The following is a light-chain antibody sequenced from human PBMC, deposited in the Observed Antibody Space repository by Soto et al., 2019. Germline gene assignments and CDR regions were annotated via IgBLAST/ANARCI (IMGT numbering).Light chain of an antibody. CDR3: QQSYRMPVT. Sequence: DIQMTQSPSSLSAYVGDRVTITRRASQSISGYLNWYQQRPGKAPKVLIYAASNLQSGVPSRFSGCGSGTDLSLTITSLQPEDYATYSWQQSYRMPVTFGGGTKVDI. CDR1: QSISGY. J-gene: IGKJ4*01. CDR2: AAS. V-gene: IGKV1-39*01.